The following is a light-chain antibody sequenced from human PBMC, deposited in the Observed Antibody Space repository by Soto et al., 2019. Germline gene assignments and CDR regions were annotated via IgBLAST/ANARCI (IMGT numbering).Light chain of an antibody. CDR2: KAS. Sequence: DTQMTQSPSTLSASVGDRVTITCRASQSLSSWLAWYQQKPGKAPKLLVYKASSLKIGVPPRFSGSESGTEFSLTISSLQPDDFATYYCQQYNTYPWTFGQGTKLEFK. CDR3: QQYNTYPWT. J-gene: IGKJ1*01. V-gene: IGKV1-5*03. CDR1: QSLSSW.